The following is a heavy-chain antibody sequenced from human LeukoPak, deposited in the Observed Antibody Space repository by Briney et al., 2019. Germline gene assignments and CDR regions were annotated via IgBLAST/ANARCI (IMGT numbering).Heavy chain of an antibody. J-gene: IGHJ6*02. D-gene: IGHD3-10*01. CDR3: ARVIGSLGYYYYGMDV. Sequence: SVNVSFKASGCTFSSYAISWVRQPPGQGLEWMGGIIPIFGTANYAQKFQGRVTITADESTSTAYMELSSLRSEDTAVYYCARVIGSLGYYYYGMDVWGQGTTVTVSS. CDR1: GCTFSSYA. V-gene: IGHV1-69*13. CDR2: IIPIFGTA.